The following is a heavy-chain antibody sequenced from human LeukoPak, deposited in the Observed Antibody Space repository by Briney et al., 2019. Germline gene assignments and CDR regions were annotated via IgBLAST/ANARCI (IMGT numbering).Heavy chain of an antibody. CDR1: GFTLRSYG. D-gene: IGHD6-19*01. CDR3: AKADSSGWYGY. CDR2: ICGSGGST. Sequence: GGSLRPPWAAPGFTLRSYGMRWVRQASREGVEWVLAICGSGGSTYYEDSVKGRFTISRDNSKNTLYLQMNSLRAEDTAVYYCAKADSSGWYGYWGQGTLVTVSS. V-gene: IGHV3-23*01. J-gene: IGHJ4*02.